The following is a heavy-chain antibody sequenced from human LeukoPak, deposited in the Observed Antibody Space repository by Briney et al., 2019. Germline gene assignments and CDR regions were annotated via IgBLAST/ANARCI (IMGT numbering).Heavy chain of an antibody. V-gene: IGHV1-2*02. CDR3: ARALLLWFGELPPFDY. Sequence: ASVKVSCEASGYTFTNYDITWVRQAPGQGLEWMGWINPNSGGTNYAQKFQGRVTMTRDTSISTAYMELSRLRSDDTAVYYCARALLLWFGELPPFDYWGQGTLVTVSS. CDR1: GYTFTNYD. J-gene: IGHJ4*02. D-gene: IGHD3-10*01. CDR2: INPNSGGT.